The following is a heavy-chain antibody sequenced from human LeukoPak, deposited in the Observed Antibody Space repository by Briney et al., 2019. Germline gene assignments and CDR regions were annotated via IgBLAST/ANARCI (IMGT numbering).Heavy chain of an antibody. D-gene: IGHD6-19*01. J-gene: IGHJ4*02. CDR2: ISGSGGST. CDR1: GFTFTTYW. CDR3: AKVLFGSDWYYPLDY. Sequence: GGSLRLSCAASGFTFTTYWMSWVRQSPGKGLEWVSGISGSGGSTYYADSVKGRFTISRDNSKNTLYLQMNFLRAEDAAVYYCAKVLFGSDWYYPLDYWGQGTLVTVSS. V-gene: IGHV3-23*01.